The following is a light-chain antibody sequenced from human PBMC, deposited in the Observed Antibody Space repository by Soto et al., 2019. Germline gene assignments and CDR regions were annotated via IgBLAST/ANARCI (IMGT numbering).Light chain of an antibody. CDR2: DAS. CDR1: QSISSW. Sequence: DIQMTQSPSALSASVGDRATITCRASQSISSWLAWYQQKPGKAPKLLIYDASSLESGVPSRFSGSGSGTEFTLTITSLQPEDFATYYCQQYDMFGPGTKGDIK. CDR3: QQYDM. J-gene: IGKJ1*01. V-gene: IGKV1-5*01.